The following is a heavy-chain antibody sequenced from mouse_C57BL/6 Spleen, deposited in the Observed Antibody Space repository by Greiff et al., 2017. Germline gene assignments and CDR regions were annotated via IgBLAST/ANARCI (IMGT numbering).Heavy chain of an antibody. J-gene: IGHJ2*01. CDR3: ARAGGNHYFDY. CDR2: ISYDGSN. V-gene: IGHV3-6*01. Sequence: VQLQQSGPGLVKPSQSLSLTCSVTGYSITSGYYWNWIRQFPGNKLEWMGYISYDGSNNYNPSLKNRISITRDTSKNQFFLKLNSVTTEDTATYYCARAGGNHYFDYWGQGTTLTVSS. D-gene: IGHD1-1*02. CDR1: GYSITSGYY.